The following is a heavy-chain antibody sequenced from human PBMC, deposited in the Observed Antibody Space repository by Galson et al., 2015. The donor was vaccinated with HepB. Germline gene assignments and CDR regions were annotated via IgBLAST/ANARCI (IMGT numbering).Heavy chain of an antibody. J-gene: IGHJ4*02. D-gene: IGHD3-10*01. V-gene: IGHV5-51*01. CDR1: GYSFTTYW. CDR2: IYPSDSDT. CDR3: ATLSRSYYYGSGSYFNY. Sequence: QSGAEVKKPGESLKISCKGSGYSFTTYWIGWVRQMPGKGLEWMGIIYPSDSDTRYSPSFPGQVTISADESISTAYLQWSSLKASDTAMYYCATLSRSYYYGSGSYFNYWGQGTLVTVSS.